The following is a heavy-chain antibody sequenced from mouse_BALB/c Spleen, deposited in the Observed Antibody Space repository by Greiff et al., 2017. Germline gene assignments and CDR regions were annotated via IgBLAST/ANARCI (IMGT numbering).Heavy chain of an antibody. J-gene: IGHJ2*01. CDR2: IDPENGNT. CDR3: SRITTVADY. V-gene: IGHV14-1*02. CDR1: GFNIKDYY. D-gene: IGHD1-1*01. Sequence: VQLKQSGAELVRPGALVKLSCKASGFNIKDYYMHWVKQRPEQGLEWIGWIDPENGNTIYDPKFQGKASITADTSSNTAYLQLSSLTSEDTAVYYCSRITTVADYWGQGTTLTVSS.